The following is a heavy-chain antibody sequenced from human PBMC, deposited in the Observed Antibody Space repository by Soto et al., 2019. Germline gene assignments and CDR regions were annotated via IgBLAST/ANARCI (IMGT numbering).Heavy chain of an antibody. Sequence: GGSLGLSCSASGFTFSSYAMSWVRQAPGKGLEWVSAISGSGGSTYYADSVKGRFTISRDNSKNTLYLQMNSLRAEDTAVYYCAKSPRGYSYGYVYYGMDVWGQGTTVTVSS. J-gene: IGHJ6*02. CDR2: ISGSGGST. V-gene: IGHV3-23*01. CDR3: AKSPRGYSYGYVYYGMDV. D-gene: IGHD5-18*01. CDR1: GFTFSSYA.